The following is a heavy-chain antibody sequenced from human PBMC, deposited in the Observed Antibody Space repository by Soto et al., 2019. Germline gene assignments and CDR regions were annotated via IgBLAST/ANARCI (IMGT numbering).Heavy chain of an antibody. D-gene: IGHD3-22*01. CDR2: ISAYNGNT. V-gene: IGHV1-18*01. CDR1: GYTFTSYG. J-gene: IGHJ4*02. CDR3: ASFYYYDSSGYYSPDGY. Sequence: GASVKVSCKASGYTFTSYGISWVRQAPGQGLEWMGWISAYNGNTNYAQKLQGRVTMTTDTSTSTAYMELSSLRSEDTAVYYCASFYYYDSSGYYSPDGYWGQGTLVTVSS.